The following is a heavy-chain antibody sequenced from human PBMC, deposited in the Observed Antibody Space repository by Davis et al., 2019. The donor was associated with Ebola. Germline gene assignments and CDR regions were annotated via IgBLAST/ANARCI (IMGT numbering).Heavy chain of an antibody. J-gene: IGHJ4*02. CDR1: GFTVRSTY. CDR3: ARASTWEILDY. Sequence: GESLKISCAASGFTVRSTYMSWVRQAPGKGLEWVSVIYSGGTTRYADYADSVKGRFTISRDYSKNTLYLQMNSLRADDTAVYYCARASTWEILDYWGQGTLVTVSS. D-gene: IGHD1-26*01. CDR2: IYSGGTTRYA. V-gene: IGHV3-66*01.